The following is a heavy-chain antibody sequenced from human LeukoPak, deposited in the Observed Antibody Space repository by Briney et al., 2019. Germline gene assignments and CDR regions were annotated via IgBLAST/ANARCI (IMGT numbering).Heavy chain of an antibody. CDR3: ARDLGTGYSSTGTNFDY. J-gene: IGHJ4*02. Sequence: ASVKVSCKASGYTFTSYYMHWVRQAPGQGLEWMGIINPSGGSTSYAQKFQGRVTMTRDTSTSTVYMELSSLRSEDTAVYYCARDLGTGYSSTGTNFDYWGQGTLVTVSS. V-gene: IGHV1-46*01. CDR1: GYTFTSYY. D-gene: IGHD6-19*01. CDR2: INPSGGST.